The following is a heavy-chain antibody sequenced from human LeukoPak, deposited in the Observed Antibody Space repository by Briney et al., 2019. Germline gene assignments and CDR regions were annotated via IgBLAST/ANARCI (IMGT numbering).Heavy chain of an antibody. V-gene: IGHV3-64D*08. CDR2: ISADGRSP. Sequence: PGASLRLSCSASGFTFRTYVMHWVRQAPGKGLEYVSAISADGRSPYYADSVRGRFTISRDYSKNTLSLQMTSLGADDTALYYCVKDSPGESAQYLSFWGQGTLVTVSS. CDR3: VKDSPGESAQYLSF. D-gene: IGHD3-16*01. J-gene: IGHJ4*02. CDR1: GFTFRTYV.